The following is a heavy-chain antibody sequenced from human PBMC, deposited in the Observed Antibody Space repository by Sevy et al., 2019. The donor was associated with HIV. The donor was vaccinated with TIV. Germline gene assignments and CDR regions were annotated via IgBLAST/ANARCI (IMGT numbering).Heavy chain of an antibody. CDR2: ISGRGDTR. V-gene: IGHV3-23*01. CDR1: GFTFSNYA. D-gene: IGHD2-21*02. CDR3: AKKSCGGDCFSPHFDY. Sequence: GGSLRLSCAASGFTFSNYAMSWVRQAPGRGLEWVSAISGRGDTRHYASSVKGRFTISRDNSKNTLSLQMSSLRAEDTAVYYCAKKSCGGDCFSPHFDYWGQGAQVTVSS. J-gene: IGHJ4*02.